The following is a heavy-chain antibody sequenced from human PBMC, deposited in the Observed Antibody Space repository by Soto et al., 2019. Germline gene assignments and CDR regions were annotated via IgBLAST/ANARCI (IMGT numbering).Heavy chain of an antibody. Sequence: ASVKVSCKASGYTFTGYYMHWVRQAPGQGLEWMGWINPNSGGTNYAQKFQGWVTMTRDTSISTAYMELSRLRSDDTAVYYCARARGIAAAYKMVDYWGQGTLVTVPS. D-gene: IGHD6-13*01. CDR3: ARARGIAAAYKMVDY. J-gene: IGHJ4*02. V-gene: IGHV1-2*04. CDR1: GYTFTGYY. CDR2: INPNSGGT.